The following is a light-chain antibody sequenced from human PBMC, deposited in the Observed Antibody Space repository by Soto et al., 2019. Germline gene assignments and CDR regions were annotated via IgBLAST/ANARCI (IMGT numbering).Light chain of an antibody. CDR3: QQYYSYPAT. J-gene: IGKJ3*01. Sequence: AIRMTQSPSSLSASTGDRVTITCRASQGISSYLAWYQQKPGKAPKLLIYAASTLQSGVPSRFSGSESGTDFTLTISCLQSEDFATYYCQQYYSYPATFGPGTQVDIK. CDR2: AAS. V-gene: IGKV1-8*01. CDR1: QGISSY.